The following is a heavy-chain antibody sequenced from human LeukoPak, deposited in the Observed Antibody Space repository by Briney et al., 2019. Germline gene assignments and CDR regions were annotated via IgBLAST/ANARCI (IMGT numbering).Heavy chain of an antibody. J-gene: IGHJ3*02. D-gene: IGHD3-22*01. V-gene: IGHV3-53*01. CDR3: ARGDDSSGYDAFDI. CDR1: GFTVSSNY. Sequence: GGSLRLSCAASGFTVSSNYMSWVRQAPGKGLEWVSVIYSGGSTYYADSVKGRFTISRVNSKNTLYLQMNSLRAEDTAVYYCARGDDSSGYDAFDIWGQGTMVTVSS. CDR2: IYSGGST.